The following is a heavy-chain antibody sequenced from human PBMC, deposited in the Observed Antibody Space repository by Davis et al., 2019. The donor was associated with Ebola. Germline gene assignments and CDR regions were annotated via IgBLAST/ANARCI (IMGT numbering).Heavy chain of an antibody. CDR1: GYTFTSYG. V-gene: IGHV1-18*01. CDR3: ARDHSGYNYFYYGMDV. D-gene: IGHD5-24*01. Sequence: ASVKVSCKASGYTFTSYGISWVRQAPGQGLEWMGWISAYNGNTNYAQKLQGRVTMTTDASTTTAYMELKSLRPDDTAIYYCARDHSGYNYFYYGMDVWGRGTTVTVSS. J-gene: IGHJ6*04. CDR2: ISAYNGNT.